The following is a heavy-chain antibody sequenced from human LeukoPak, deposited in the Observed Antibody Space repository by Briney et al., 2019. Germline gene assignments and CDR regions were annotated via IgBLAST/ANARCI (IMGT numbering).Heavy chain of an antibody. V-gene: IGHV3-53*01. J-gene: IGHJ6*02. CDR2: IYSGSST. CDR1: GFTVSANY. D-gene: IGHD6-6*01. CDR3: AKDRPYGMDV. Sequence: GGSLRLSCAASGFTVSANYMSWVRQAPGKGLEWVSLIYSGSSTDYADSVKGRFTISRDNSKNTLYLQMNSLRAEDTAVYYCAKDRPYGMDVWGQGTTVTVSS.